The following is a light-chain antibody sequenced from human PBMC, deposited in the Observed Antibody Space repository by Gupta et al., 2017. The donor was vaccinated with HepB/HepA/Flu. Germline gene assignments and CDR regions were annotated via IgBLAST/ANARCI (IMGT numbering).Light chain of an antibody. CDR3: ATWDDSRSGLYV. V-gene: IGLV1-47*01. CDR2: KTN. J-gene: IGLJ1*01. CDR1: RSTVGANH. Sequence: QSVLPQPPSASGTPGQGISVSCSGSRSTVGANHVSWYQQLPGTAPKLLIHKTNQRPSGVPDRFSGSKSGTSASLAISGLRSEDEADYYCATWDDSRSGLYVFGTGTKVTVV.